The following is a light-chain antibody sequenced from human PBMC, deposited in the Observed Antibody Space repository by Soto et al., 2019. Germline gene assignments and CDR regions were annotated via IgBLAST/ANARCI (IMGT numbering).Light chain of an antibody. CDR2: DAS. J-gene: IGKJ1*01. Sequence: EIVLTQSPATLSLSPGERATLSCRASQSVSSYLAWYQQKPGQAPRLLIYDASNRATGIPARFSGSGSGTDFTLTSSSLEPEDFAVYYCQQRSNWSRTFGQGTKVEIK. CDR3: QQRSNWSRT. V-gene: IGKV3-11*01. CDR1: QSVSSY.